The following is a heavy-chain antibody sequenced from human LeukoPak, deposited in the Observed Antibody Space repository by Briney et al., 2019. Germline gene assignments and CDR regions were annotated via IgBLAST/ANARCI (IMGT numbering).Heavy chain of an antibody. Sequence: SETLSLTCTVSGGSISSYYWSWIRQPPGKGLEWIGYIYYSGSTNYNPSLKSRVTISVDTSKNQFSLKLSSVTAADTAVYYCARELMATIEVDYWGQGTLVTVSS. J-gene: IGHJ4*02. CDR1: GGSISSYY. D-gene: IGHD5-24*01. CDR3: ARELMATIEVDY. V-gene: IGHV4-59*01. CDR2: IYYSGST.